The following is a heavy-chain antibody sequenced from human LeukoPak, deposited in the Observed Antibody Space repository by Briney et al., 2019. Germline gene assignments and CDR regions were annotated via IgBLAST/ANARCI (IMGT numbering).Heavy chain of an antibody. CDR2: ISDSGGST. CDR3: AKGKINHNGAFDA. J-gene: IGHJ3*01. Sequence: LPGGSLRLSCAASGFSFSSYAMSWVRQAPGKGLEWVSGISDSGGSTFYADSVKGRFTISRDNSKKKLFLQVDSLRVEDTAVYYCAKGKINHNGAFDAWGQGTRDTVSS. CDR1: GFSFSSYA. V-gene: IGHV3-23*01. D-gene: IGHD2-8*01.